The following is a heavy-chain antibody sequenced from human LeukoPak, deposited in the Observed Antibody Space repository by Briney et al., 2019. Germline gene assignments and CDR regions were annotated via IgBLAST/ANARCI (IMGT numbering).Heavy chain of an antibody. CDR2: IRYDGNTK. CDR3: AKGRAARLIPGLDY. CDR1: GFTFSDYG. D-gene: IGHD6-6*01. J-gene: IGHJ4*02. Sequence: GSLRLSCAASGFTFSDYGINWVRQAPGKGLEWVAFIRYDGNTKYYADSVKGRFTISRNNSKNTLYLEMNSLRVDDTAVYNCAKGRAARLIPGLDYWGQGTLVTVSS. V-gene: IGHV3-30*02.